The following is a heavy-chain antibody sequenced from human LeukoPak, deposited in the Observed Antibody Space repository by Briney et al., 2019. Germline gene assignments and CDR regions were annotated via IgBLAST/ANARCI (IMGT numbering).Heavy chain of an antibody. CDR3: AKGTGSGWYGNNWFDP. D-gene: IGHD6-19*01. Sequence: GGSLRLSCAASGFTFSNYAMSWVRQAPGKGLEWVSVISTSGGSTYYAGSVKGRFTISRDNSKNTLYLQTNSLRAEDTAVYYCAKGTGSGWYGNNWFDPWGEGTLVTVSS. V-gene: IGHV3-23*01. CDR1: GFTFSNYA. CDR2: ISTSGGST. J-gene: IGHJ5*02.